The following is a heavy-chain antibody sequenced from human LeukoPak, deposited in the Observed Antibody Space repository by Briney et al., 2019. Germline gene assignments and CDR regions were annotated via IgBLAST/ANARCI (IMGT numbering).Heavy chain of an antibody. J-gene: IGHJ4*02. CDR2: IYPGDSDT. Sequence: GESLQISCKGSGSRFTSYWIGWVRQMPGKGLEWMGIIYPGDSDTRYSPSFQGQVTISADKSISTAYLQWSSLKASDTAMYYCARLSDDYVDYWGQGTLVTVSS. V-gene: IGHV5-51*01. CDR1: GSRFTSYW. CDR3: ARLSDDYVDY.